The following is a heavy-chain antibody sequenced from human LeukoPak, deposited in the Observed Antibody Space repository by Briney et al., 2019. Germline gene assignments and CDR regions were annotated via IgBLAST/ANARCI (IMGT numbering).Heavy chain of an antibody. V-gene: IGHV4-59*01. J-gene: IGHJ3*02. CDR3: ASQYSSSWDDAFDI. Sequence: PSETLSLTCTVSGGSISSYYWSWIRQPPGKGLEWIGYIYYSGSTNYNTSLKRRVTISVDTSKNQFSLKRSSVTAADTAVYYCASQYSSSWDDAFDIWGQGTMVTVSS. CDR2: IYYSGST. CDR1: GGSISSYY. D-gene: IGHD6-13*01.